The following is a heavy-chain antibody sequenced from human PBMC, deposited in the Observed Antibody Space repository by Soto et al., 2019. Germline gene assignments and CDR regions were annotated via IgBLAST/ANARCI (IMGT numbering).Heavy chain of an antibody. Sequence: SETLSLTCAVYGGSFSGYYWSWIRQPPGKGLEWIGEINHSGSTNYNPSLKSRVTISVDTSKNQFSLKLSSVTAADTAVYYCARRTYGDYGYQHWGQGTLVTVSS. D-gene: IGHD4-17*01. J-gene: IGHJ1*01. CDR2: INHSGST. CDR3: ARRTYGDYGYQH. V-gene: IGHV4-34*01. CDR1: GGSFSGYY.